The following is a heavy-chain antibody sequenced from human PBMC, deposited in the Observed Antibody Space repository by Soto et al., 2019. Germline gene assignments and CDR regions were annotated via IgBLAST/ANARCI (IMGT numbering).Heavy chain of an antibody. D-gene: IGHD2-15*01. CDR1: GYTFTGYY. CDR2: INPNSGGT. CDR3: ARVNVVVVAATREYYFDY. J-gene: IGHJ4*02. Sequence: EASVKVSCEASGYTFTGYYMHWVRQAPGQGLEWMGWINPNSGGTNYAQKFQGRVTMTRDTSISTAYMELSRLRSDDTAVYYCARVNVVVVAATREYYFDYWGQGTLVTVSS. V-gene: IGHV1-2*02.